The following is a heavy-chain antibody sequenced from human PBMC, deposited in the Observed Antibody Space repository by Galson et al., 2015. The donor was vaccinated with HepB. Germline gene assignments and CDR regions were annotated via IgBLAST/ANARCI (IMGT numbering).Heavy chain of an antibody. CDR2: INAGNGNT. V-gene: IGHV1-3*01. J-gene: IGHJ6*02. CDR3: ARDFRYDFWSGYYRDYYYGMDV. Sequence: SVKVSCKASGYTFTSYAMHWVRQAPGQRLEWMGWINAGNGNTKYSQKFQGRVTITRDTSASTAYMELSSLGSEDTAVYYCARDFRYDFWSGYYRDYYYGMDVWGQGTTVTVSS. D-gene: IGHD3-3*01. CDR1: GYTFTSYA.